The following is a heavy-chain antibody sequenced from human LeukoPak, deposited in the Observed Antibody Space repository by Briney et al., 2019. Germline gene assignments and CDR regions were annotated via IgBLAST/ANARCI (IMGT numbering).Heavy chain of an antibody. CDR1: GGSISSGGYS. D-gene: IGHD6-19*01. J-gene: IGHJ4*02. CDR3: ARVVEQWLVFDY. Sequence: SETLSLTCAVSGGSISSGGYSWSWLRQPPGKGLEWIGYIYHSGSTYYNPSLKSRVTISVDRSKNQFSLKLSSVTAADTAVYYCARVVEQWLVFDYWGQGTLVTVSS. V-gene: IGHV4-30-2*01. CDR2: IYHSGST.